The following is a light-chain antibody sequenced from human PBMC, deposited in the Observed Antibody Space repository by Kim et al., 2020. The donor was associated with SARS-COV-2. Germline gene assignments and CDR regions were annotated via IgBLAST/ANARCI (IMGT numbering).Light chain of an antibody. CDR3: LQYNNWPPWT. J-gene: IGKJ1*01. CDR2: RAS. Sequence: ETVITQSPATLSMSPGERATLSCRASQSVSNSLAWYQQKPGQSPRLLIYRASTRATGIPARFSGSGSGTEFTLTISSLESDDFAVYYCLQYNNWPPWTFGQGTKVDIK. CDR1: QSVSNS. V-gene: IGKV3-15*01.